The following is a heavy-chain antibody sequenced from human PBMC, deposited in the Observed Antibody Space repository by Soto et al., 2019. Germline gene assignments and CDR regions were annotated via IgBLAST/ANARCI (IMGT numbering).Heavy chain of an antibody. V-gene: IGHV4-31*03. Sequence: SVTLSLTCTVAGGSIISGGYYWSWNRQHPGKGLEWIGYIYYSGSTYYNPSLKSRVTISVDTSKNQFSLKLSSVTAAGTAVYYCARLMWSGSYLYYFDYWGQGTLVTVSS. D-gene: IGHD3-10*01. CDR2: IYYSGST. CDR3: ARLMWSGSYLYYFDY. J-gene: IGHJ4*02. CDR1: GGSIISGGYY.